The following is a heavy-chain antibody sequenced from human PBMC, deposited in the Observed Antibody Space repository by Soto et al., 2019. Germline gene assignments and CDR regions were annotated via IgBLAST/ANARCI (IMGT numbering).Heavy chain of an antibody. D-gene: IGHD6-6*01. CDR3: ARGSIEWVAARRVYYHYGMDV. CDR2: TYYRSQWYN. J-gene: IGHJ6*02. Sequence: SQTLSLTCAISGDSVSSNSAAWNWIRQSPSRGLEWLGGTYYRSQWYNDYAAAVKSRITITPHTSKNQFSLQLNSATPEDTAVYYCARGSIEWVAARRVYYHYGMDVWGQGTTVTV. V-gene: IGHV6-1*01. CDR1: GDSVSSNSAA.